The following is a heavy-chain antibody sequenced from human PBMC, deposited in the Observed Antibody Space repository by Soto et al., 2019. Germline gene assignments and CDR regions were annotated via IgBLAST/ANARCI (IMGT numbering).Heavy chain of an antibody. V-gene: IGHV3-30-3*01. CDR1: GFTFSRYA. Sequence: QVPLVESGGGVVQPGRSLRLSCAASGFTFSRYAMHWVRQAPGKGLEWVAAISYDGSNKYYADSVKGRFTISRDNSKNTLYLQMNSLRAEDTAVYYCARDSRWYTYYYGMDVWGQGTTVTVSS. CDR2: ISYDGSNK. J-gene: IGHJ6*02. CDR3: ARDSRWYTYYYGMDV. D-gene: IGHD6-13*01.